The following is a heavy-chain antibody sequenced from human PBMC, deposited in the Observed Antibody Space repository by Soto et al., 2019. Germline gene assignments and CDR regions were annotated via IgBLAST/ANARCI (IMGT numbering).Heavy chain of an antibody. D-gene: IGHD3-10*01. V-gene: IGHV4-59*01. CDR1: GGSISSYY. CDR2: ISYTGST. Sequence: QVQLQESGPGLVKPSETLSLTCSVAGGSISSYYWSWIRQPPGKGLEWIGYISYTGSTNYNPSLKSRITMSVDTSNNQFSLNVRFVTAADSAVYYCARSVGTGGNYYYGLDVWGQGTTVTVSS. J-gene: IGHJ6*02. CDR3: ARSVGTGGNYYYGLDV.